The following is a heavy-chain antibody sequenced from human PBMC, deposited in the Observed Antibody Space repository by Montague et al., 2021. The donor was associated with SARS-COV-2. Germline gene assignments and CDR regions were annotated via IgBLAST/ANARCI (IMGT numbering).Heavy chain of an antibody. CDR2: IYYSGST. Sequence: SETLSLTCTVSGGSISSYYWSWIRQPPGKGLEWIGYIYYSGSTNYNPSLKSPVTISVDTSKNQFSLKLSSVTAADTAVYYCARGDVEMATIKSEGPFYHFDYWGQGTLVTVPS. CDR3: ARGDVEMATIKSEGPFYHFDY. J-gene: IGHJ4*02. D-gene: IGHD5-24*01. CDR1: GGSISSYY. V-gene: IGHV4-59*13.